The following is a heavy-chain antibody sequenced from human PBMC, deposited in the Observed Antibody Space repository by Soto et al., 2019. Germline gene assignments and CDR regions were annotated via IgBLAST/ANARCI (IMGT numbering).Heavy chain of an antibody. CDR3: ARDHCSGSNDAFDI. CDR1: GGTFSSYT. CDR2: IIPILGIA. V-gene: IGHV1-69*04. Sequence: SVKVSCKASGGTFSSYTISWVRHAPGQGLEWMGRIIPILGIANYAQKFQGRVTITADKSTSTAYMELSSLRSEDTAVYYCARDHCSGSNDAFDIWGQGTMVTVSS. D-gene: IGHD6-19*01. J-gene: IGHJ3*02.